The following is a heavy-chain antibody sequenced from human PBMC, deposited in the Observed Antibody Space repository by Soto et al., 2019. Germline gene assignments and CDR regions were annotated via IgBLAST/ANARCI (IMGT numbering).Heavy chain of an antibody. CDR3: ARDTSLVVPAAMGAFDI. CDR2: ISSSSSTI. Sequence: GGSLRLSCAASGFTFSSYSMNWVRQVPGKGLEWVSYISSSSSTIYYADSVKGRFTISRDNAKNSLYLQMNSLRDEDTAVYYCARDTSLVVPAAMGAFDIWGQGTMVTVSS. V-gene: IGHV3-48*02. CDR1: GFTFSSYS. D-gene: IGHD2-2*01. J-gene: IGHJ3*02.